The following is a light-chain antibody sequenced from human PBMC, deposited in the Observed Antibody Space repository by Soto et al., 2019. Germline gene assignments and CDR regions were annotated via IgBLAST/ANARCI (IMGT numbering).Light chain of an antibody. CDR3: RQYGRSLGFA. Sequence: IVLTQSPGTLSLSPGERATLYCWASQTVSSNFLAWYQEKPGQGPRLLIYGASTRATGIPDRFSGSGSGTDFTLTISRLDPEDFAVYYCRQYGRSLGFAVGGGTKVEIK. CDR1: QTVSSNF. J-gene: IGKJ4*01. V-gene: IGKV3-20*01. CDR2: GAS.